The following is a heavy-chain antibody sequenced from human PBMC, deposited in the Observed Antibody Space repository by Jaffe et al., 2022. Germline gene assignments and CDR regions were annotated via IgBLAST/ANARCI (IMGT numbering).Heavy chain of an antibody. CDR2: IIPIFGTA. CDR1: GGTFSSYA. Sequence: QVQLVQSGAEVKKPGSSVKVSCKASGGTFSSYAISWVRQAPGQGLEWMGGIIPIFGTANYAQKFQGRVTITADESTSTAYMELSSLRSEDTAVYYCAREPDRDIVVVVAANVEKNDYWGQGTLVTVSS. V-gene: IGHV1-69*01. D-gene: IGHD2-15*01. CDR3: AREPDRDIVVVVAANVEKNDY. J-gene: IGHJ4*02.